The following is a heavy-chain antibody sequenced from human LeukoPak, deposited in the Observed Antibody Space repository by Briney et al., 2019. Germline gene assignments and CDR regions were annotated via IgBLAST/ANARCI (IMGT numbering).Heavy chain of an antibody. CDR1: GGTFSSYA. CDR3: AREGGFDSSGYLIVSGVLYAFDI. CDR2: IIPIFGTA. D-gene: IGHD3-22*01. J-gene: IGHJ3*02. Sequence: SVRVSCKASGGTFSSYAISWVRQAPGQGLEWMGRIIPIFGTANYAQKFQGRVTITTDESTSTAYMELSSLRSEDTAVYYCAREGGFDSSGYLIVSGVLYAFDIWGQGTMVTGSS. V-gene: IGHV1-69*05.